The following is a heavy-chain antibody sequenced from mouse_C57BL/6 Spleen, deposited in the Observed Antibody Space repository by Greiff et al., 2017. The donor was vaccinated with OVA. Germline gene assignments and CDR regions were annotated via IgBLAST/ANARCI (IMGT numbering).Heavy chain of an antibody. CDR2: IYPGDGDT. J-gene: IGHJ4*01. D-gene: IGHD5-1-1*01. CDR1: GYAFSSSW. Sequence: VQLQQSGPELVKPGASVKISCKASGYAFSSSWMNWVKQRPGKGLEWIGRIYPGDGDTNYNGKFKGKATLTADKSSSTAYMQLSSLTSEDSAVYFCANTYALYAMDYWGQGTSVTVSS. CDR3: ANTYALYAMDY. V-gene: IGHV1-82*01.